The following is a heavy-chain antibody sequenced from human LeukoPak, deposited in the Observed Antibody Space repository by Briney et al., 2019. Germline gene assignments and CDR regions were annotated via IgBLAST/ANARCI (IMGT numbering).Heavy chain of an antibody. CDR2: IIPILGIA. CDR1: GGTFSSYT. V-gene: IGHV1-69*02. D-gene: IGHD2-2*01. Sequence: SVKVSCKASGGTFSSYTISWVRQAPGQGLEWMGRIIPILGIANYAQKFQGRATITADKSTSTAYMELSSLRSEDTAVYYCAIVLVPAAGYYYMDVWGKGTTVTVSS. CDR3: AIVLVPAAGYYYMDV. J-gene: IGHJ6*03.